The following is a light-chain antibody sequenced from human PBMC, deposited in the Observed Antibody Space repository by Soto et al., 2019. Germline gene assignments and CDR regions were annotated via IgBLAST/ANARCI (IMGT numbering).Light chain of an antibody. Sequence: EVVLTQSPGTLSLSPGERATLSCRASGSVSSSFLTWYQQKPGQAPRLLIYRTSNRVTGIPDRFSGSGSGTDFTLTISRLEPEDFAVYFCQHYGNSLWTFGQGTRMEIK. CDR3: QHYGNSLWT. V-gene: IGKV3-20*01. CDR1: GSVSSSF. CDR2: RTS. J-gene: IGKJ5*01.